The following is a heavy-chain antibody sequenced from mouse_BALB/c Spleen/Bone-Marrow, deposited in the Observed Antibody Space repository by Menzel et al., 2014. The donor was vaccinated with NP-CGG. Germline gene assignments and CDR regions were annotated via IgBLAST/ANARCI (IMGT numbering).Heavy chain of an antibody. CDR3: AREISNDCHWYCDV. CDR2: IRNKANGYTT. V-gene: IGHV7-3*02. CDR1: GFTFTDYY. J-gene: IGHJ1*01. D-gene: IGHD2-4*01. Sequence: EVKVVESGGGLVQPGGSLRLSCATSGFTFTDYYMSWVRQPPGKALEWLGFIRNKANGYTTEYSASVKGRFTISRDNSQGIVYLQMKNLRAEDSATYYCAREISNDCHWYCDVWGAGTTVTVSS.